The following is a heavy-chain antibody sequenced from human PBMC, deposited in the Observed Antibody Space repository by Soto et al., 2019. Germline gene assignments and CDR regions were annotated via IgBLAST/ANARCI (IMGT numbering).Heavy chain of an antibody. Sequence: EVQLVESGGGLVQPGGSLKLSCAASGFIFSGSAVHWVRQASGKGLEWVGRILSKAGNYATAYPASMKGRFTISRDDSENTAVLQMNSLKTEDTAVYYCIRGGSPYYYDYWGQGTLVAVSS. V-gene: IGHV3-73*01. CDR1: GFIFSGSA. J-gene: IGHJ4*02. CDR2: ILSKAGNYAT. CDR3: IRGGSPYYYDY.